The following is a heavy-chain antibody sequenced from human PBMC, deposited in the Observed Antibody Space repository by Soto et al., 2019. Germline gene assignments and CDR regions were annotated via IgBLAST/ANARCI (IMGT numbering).Heavy chain of an antibody. V-gene: IGHV5-51*01. CDR3: ARISATIFGVVTNNWFDP. Sequence: PGESLKISCKGSGYSFTSYWIGWVRQMPGKGLEWMGIIYPGDSDTRYSPSFQGQVTISADKSISTAYLQWSSLKASDAAMYYCARISATIFGVVTNNWFDPWGQGTLVTVSS. CDR2: IYPGDSDT. CDR1: GYSFTSYW. D-gene: IGHD3-3*01. J-gene: IGHJ5*02.